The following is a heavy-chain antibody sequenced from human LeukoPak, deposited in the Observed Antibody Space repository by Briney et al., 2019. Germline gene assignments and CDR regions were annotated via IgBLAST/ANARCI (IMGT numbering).Heavy chain of an antibody. Sequence: SETLSLTCAVSGGPFSGYFWSWIRQSSGKGLEWIGEIHNSGTTNYNPSLNSRVTISEDTSKNQFYLNLSSVTAADTAVYYCAGRYYYNLGSFPFDFWGQGTLVTVSS. D-gene: IGHD3-10*01. CDR3: AGRYYYNLGSFPFDF. CDR2: IHNSGTT. V-gene: IGHV4-34*01. J-gene: IGHJ4*02. CDR1: GGPFSGYF.